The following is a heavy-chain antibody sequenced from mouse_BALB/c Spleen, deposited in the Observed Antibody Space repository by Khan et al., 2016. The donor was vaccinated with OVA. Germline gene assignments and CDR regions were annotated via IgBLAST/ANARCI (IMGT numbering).Heavy chain of an antibody. Sequence: QVQLKESGPELVRPGVSVKISCKGSGYTFTDYAIHWVKQSHAKSLEWIGLISSYSGNTNYKQKFKDKATMTVDKSSSTAYMELARLTSEDSAIYYCTSPAYDGYYDYWGQGTTLTVSS. D-gene: IGHD2-3*01. CDR1: GYTFTDYA. V-gene: IGHV1S137*01. CDR2: ISSYSGNT. CDR3: TSPAYDGYYDY. J-gene: IGHJ2*01.